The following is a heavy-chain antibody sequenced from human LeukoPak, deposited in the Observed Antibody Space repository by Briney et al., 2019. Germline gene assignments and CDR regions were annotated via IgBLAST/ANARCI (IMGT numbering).Heavy chain of an antibody. J-gene: IGHJ5*02. Sequence: GGSLRLSCAASGFTSSSYWMSWVRQAPGKGLEWVANIKQDGSEKYYVDSVKGRFTISRDNAKNSLYLQMNSLRAEDTAVYYCARIGRYFDWLFPNWFDPWGQGTLVTVSS. CDR1: GFTSSSYW. V-gene: IGHV3-7*01. CDR3: ARIGRYFDWLFPNWFDP. D-gene: IGHD3-9*01. CDR2: IKQDGSEK.